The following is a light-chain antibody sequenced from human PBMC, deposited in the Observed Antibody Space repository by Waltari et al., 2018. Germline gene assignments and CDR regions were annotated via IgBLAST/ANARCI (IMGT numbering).Light chain of an antibody. CDR2: KAS. CDR3: QQYNSAPYS. J-gene: IGKJ2*03. Sequence: DIQMTQSPSSLSASIGDRVTITCRTSQGISSWLAWYQQKPGKAHKLLIYKASTLQSGVPSRFSGSGSGTDFTLTISSLQPEDFATYYCQQYNSAPYSFGQGTKVEIK. CDR1: QGISSW. V-gene: IGKV1-12*01.